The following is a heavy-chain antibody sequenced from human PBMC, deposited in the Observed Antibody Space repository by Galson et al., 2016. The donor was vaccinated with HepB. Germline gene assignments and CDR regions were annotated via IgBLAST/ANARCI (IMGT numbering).Heavy chain of an antibody. Sequence: SETLSLTCTVSGGSISSSSTFYWGWIRQPPGKGLEWIGSIYYTGATYYKPSLKRRVTISVDTSKNLFSLKLTFVTVADTAVYYCARQRRLAAAGTGLDWFDPWGQGTLVTVSS. CDR1: GGSISSSSTFY. CDR3: ARQRRLAAAGTGLDWFDP. CDR2: IYYTGAT. D-gene: IGHD6-13*01. J-gene: IGHJ5*02. V-gene: IGHV4-39*01.